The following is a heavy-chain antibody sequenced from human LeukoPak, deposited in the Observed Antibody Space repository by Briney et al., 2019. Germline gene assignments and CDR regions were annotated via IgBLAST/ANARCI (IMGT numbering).Heavy chain of an antibody. CDR3: AKAQDPIAAAGTSPFDY. CDR1: GFTFNSYA. Sequence: PGGSLRLSRAASGFTFNSYAMSWVRQAPGKGLEWVSAISGSGGSTFYADSVKGRFTISRDNSKNTLSLQMNSLRAEDTAVYYCAKAQDPIAAAGTSPFDYWGQGTLVTVSS. CDR2: ISGSGGST. V-gene: IGHV3-23*01. D-gene: IGHD6-13*01. J-gene: IGHJ4*02.